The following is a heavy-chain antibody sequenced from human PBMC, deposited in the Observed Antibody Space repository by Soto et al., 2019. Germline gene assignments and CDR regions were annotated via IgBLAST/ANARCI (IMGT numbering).Heavy chain of an antibody. Sequence: GGSLRLSCAASEFSFSGRSVHWVRQAPGKGLVWVSGIDKVGTDSTYADSVKGRFTSSRDNAKNTVYLQMNSLRVEDTAVYYCARGWFGPDVWGKGTTVTVSS. V-gene: IGHV3-74*01. J-gene: IGHJ6*04. CDR2: IDKVGTDS. CDR3: ARGWFGPDV. D-gene: IGHD3-10*01. CDR1: EFSFSGRS.